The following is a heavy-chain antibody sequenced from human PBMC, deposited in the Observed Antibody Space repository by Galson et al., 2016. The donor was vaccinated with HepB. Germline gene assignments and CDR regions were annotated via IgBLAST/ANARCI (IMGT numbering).Heavy chain of an antibody. CDR3: ARASIIPGARLIFDP. Sequence: VRQVPDKGLEWLGEIYHTGTSNNNPFLSSRFTLSVDKSRNQFSLNVTSVTAADTAVYYCARASIIPGARLIFDPWGQGTLVTVS. D-gene: IGHD2-2*01. V-gene: IGHV4-4*02. J-gene: IGHJ5*02. CDR2: IYHTGTS.